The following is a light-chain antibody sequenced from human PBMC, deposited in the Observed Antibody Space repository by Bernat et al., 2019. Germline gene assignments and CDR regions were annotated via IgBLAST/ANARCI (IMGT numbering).Light chain of an antibody. J-gene: IGLJ1*01. Sequence: QSARTQPASVSGSPGQSITISCTGTSSDVGGYNYVSWYQQHPGKAPKLMIYDVSNRPSGVSNRLSGSKSGNTASLTISGLQAEDEADCYCSSYTSSSTLKVFGTGTKVTVL. CDR3: SSYTSSSTLKV. CDR2: DVS. CDR1: SSDVGGYNY. V-gene: IGLV2-14*03.